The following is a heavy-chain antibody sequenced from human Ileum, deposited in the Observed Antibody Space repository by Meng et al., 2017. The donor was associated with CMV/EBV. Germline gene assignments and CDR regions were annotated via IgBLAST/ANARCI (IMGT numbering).Heavy chain of an antibody. D-gene: IGHD1-26*01. CDR1: GGSISGYH. J-gene: IGHJ4*02. CDR2: VYSSGST. V-gene: IGHV4-4*07. CDR3: ARSDYSGNYFALDY. Sequence: SGPELAKPSATLSLICSGSGGSISGYHWNWIRQSAGKGLEWIGRVYSSGSTNFNPSLKSRLTMSVDTSTNQVSLDLSSVTAADTAVYYCARSDYSGNYFALDYWGPGSLVTVSS.